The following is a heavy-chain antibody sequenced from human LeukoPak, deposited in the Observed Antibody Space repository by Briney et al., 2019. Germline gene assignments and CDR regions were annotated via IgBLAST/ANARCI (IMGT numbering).Heavy chain of an antibody. CDR2: IYTSGST. J-gene: IGHJ5*02. D-gene: IGHD2-15*01. CDR3: AKGGGAFDR. V-gene: IGHV4-61*02. Sequence: SETLSLTCTVSGGSISSGSYYWSWIRQPAGKGLEWIGRIYTSGSTNYNPSLKSRVTISVDKSKNQFSLKLTSVTAADTAVYYCAKGGGAFDRWGRGSLVTVSS. CDR1: GGSISSGSYY.